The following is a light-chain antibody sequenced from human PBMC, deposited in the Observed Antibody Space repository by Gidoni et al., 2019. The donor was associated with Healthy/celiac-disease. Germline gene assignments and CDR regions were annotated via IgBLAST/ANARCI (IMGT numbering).Light chain of an antibody. V-gene: IGKV1-5*03. J-gene: IGKJ1*01. CDR3: LQYRRFWS. CDR2: KGS. CDR1: QSLNSR. Sequence: IQMTQSPAILSASIGDRVTITCQASQSLNSRLAWYQQKPGRPPKLLISKGSTLESGVPSRFSGSGSETDFTLTISGLQPDDVATYYCLQYRRFWSFGQGTRVQSK.